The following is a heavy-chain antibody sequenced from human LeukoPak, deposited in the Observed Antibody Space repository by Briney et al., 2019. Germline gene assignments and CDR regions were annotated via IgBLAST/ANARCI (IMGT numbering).Heavy chain of an antibody. Sequence: GGSLRLSCAASGFTFSSYGMHWVRQAPGKGLEWVAFIRYDGSNKYYADSVKGRFTISRDNSKNTLYLQMNSLRAEDTAVYYCSRRVTMVYYFDYWGQGTLVTVSS. D-gene: IGHD3-10*01. V-gene: IGHV3-30*02. CDR2: IRYDGSNK. J-gene: IGHJ4*02. CDR1: GFTFSSYG. CDR3: SRRVTMVYYFDY.